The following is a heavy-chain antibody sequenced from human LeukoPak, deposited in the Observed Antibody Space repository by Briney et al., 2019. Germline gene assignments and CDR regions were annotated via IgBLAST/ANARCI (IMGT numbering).Heavy chain of an antibody. CDR3: ARDHIRYYMDV. CDR2: INSDGSST. V-gene: IGHV3-74*01. J-gene: IGHJ6*03. CDR1: GFTFSSYW. D-gene: IGHD2-2*02. Sequence: GGSLRLSCAASGFTFSSYWMHWVRQAPGKGLVWVSRINSDGSSTSYADSVKGRFTISRDNAKNTLYLQMNSLGAEDTAVYYCARDHIRYYMDVWGKGTTVTVSS.